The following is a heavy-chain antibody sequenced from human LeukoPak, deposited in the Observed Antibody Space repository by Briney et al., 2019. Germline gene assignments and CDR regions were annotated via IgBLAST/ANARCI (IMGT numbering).Heavy chain of an antibody. J-gene: IGHJ3*02. CDR3: AKANRGYSYGYGDAFDI. Sequence: PGGSLRLSCAASGFTFSSYAMSWVRQAPGKGLEWVSGISWNSGRIGYADSVKGRFTISRDNAKNSLYLQMNSLRAEDMALYYCAKANRGYSYGYGDAFDIWGQGTMVTVSS. V-gene: IGHV3-9*03. D-gene: IGHD5-18*01. CDR1: GFTFSSYA. CDR2: ISWNSGRI.